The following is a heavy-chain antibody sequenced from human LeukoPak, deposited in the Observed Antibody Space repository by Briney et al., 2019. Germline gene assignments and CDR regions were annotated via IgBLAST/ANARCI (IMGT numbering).Heavy chain of an antibody. CDR2: ISRSGGTI. D-gene: IGHD3-22*01. V-gene: IGHV3-48*03. Sequence: GGSLRLSCTASGFSFSNYEMDWVRPAPGKGLEWVSYISRSGGTIFYADSVKGRFTISRDNAKNSMYLQMSSLRAEDTAVYYCARELTYDSSGYDAFHIWGQGTPVTVSS. CDR3: ARELTYDSSGYDAFHI. J-gene: IGHJ3*02. CDR1: GFSFSNYE.